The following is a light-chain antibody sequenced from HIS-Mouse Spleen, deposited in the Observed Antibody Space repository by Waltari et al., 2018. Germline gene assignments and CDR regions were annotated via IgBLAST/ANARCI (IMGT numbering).Light chain of an antibody. CDR2: EES. CDR1: ALPKKY. V-gene: IGLV3-10*01. Sequence: SYELTQPPSVSVSPGQTARITCPGDALPKKYAYWYQQKSGQAPGLVIYEESKRPSGIPERFSGSSSGTMATLTISGAQVEDEADYYCYSTDSSGNHRVFGGGTKLTVL. CDR3: YSTDSSGNHRV. J-gene: IGLJ2*01.